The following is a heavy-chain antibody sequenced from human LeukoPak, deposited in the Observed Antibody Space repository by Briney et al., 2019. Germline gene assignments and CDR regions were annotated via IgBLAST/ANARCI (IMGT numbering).Heavy chain of an antibody. V-gene: IGHV4-4*07. CDR2: IYTSGST. CDR1: GGSISSYY. D-gene: IGHD6-19*01. J-gene: IGHJ3*02. CDR3: ARVSVAGTAFDI. Sequence: PSETLSLTCSVSGGSISSYYWSWIRQPAGKGLAWIGRIYTSGSTNYNPSLKSRVTMSVDTSKNQFSLKLSSVTAADTAVYYCARVSVAGTAFDIWGQGTMVTVSS.